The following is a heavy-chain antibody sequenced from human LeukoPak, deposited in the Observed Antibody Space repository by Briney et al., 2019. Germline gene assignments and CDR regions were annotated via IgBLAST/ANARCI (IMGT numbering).Heavy chain of an antibody. CDR1: GFTFSNYW. Sequence: GGSLRLSCAASGFTFSNYWLTWVRQAPGQGLEWVANIKQDGGEKHYVDSVKGRFTISRDNAKNSLYLQMNGLRAEDTAVYYCARDRQIAYWGQGTLVTVSS. J-gene: IGHJ4*02. CDR2: IKQDGGEK. CDR3: ARDRQIAY. V-gene: IGHV3-7*01.